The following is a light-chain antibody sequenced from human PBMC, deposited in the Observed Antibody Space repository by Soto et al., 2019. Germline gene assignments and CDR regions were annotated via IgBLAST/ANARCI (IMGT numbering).Light chain of an antibody. V-gene: IGKV3-15*01. J-gene: IGKJ4*01. CDR3: QQYNNWPLT. CDR1: QSVSSSY. Sequence: ENVLTQSPATLSLSPGERATLSCRASQSVSSSYLAWYEQKPGQAPRLLIYGASTRATGIPARFSGSGSGTEFTLTISSLQSEDFAVYYCQQYNNWPLTFGGGTKVDIK. CDR2: GAS.